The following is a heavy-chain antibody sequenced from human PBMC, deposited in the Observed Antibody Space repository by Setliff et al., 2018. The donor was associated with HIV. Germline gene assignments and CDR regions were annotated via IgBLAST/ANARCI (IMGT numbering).Heavy chain of an antibody. J-gene: IGHJ6*02. CDR2: IYHSGST. CDR1: GYSISSGYY. Sequence: SETLSLTCTVPGYSISSGYYWGRIRQPPGKGLEWIGSIYHSGSTYYNPSLKSRVTISVDTSKNQFSLKLSSVTAADTAVYYCARAMRGVVVTNMYYYYGMDVWGQGTTVTVSS. V-gene: IGHV4-38-2*02. D-gene: IGHD2-21*02. CDR3: ARAMRGVVVTNMYYYYGMDV.